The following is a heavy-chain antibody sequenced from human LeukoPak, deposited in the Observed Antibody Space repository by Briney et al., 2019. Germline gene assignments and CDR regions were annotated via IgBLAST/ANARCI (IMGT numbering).Heavy chain of an antibody. J-gene: IGHJ4*02. CDR1: GGTFSSYA. D-gene: IGHD3-9*01. Sequence: SVKVSCKASGGTFSSYAISWVRQAPGQGLEWMGGIIPIFGTANYAQKFQGRVTITADESTSTAYMELSSLRSEDTAVYYCARSVRRRLTGSEFDYWGQGTLVTVSS. CDR2: IIPIFGTA. V-gene: IGHV1-69*13. CDR3: ARSVRRRLTGSEFDY.